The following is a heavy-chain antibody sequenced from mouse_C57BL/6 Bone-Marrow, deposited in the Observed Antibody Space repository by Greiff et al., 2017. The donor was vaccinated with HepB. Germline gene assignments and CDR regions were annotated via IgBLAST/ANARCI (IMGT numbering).Heavy chain of an antibody. CDR1: VFTFSDYY. D-gene: IGHD2-5*01. J-gene: IGHJ2*01. CDR2: ISDGGSYT. CDR3: ARDPSTIVTPLFDY. V-gene: IGHV5-4*01. Sequence: EVKLVESGGGLVQPGGSLKLSCAASVFTFSDYYMYWVRQTPEKRLEWVATISDGGSYTYYPDNVKGRFTISRDNAKNNLYLQMSHLKSEDTAMYYCARDPSTIVTPLFDYWGQGTTLTVSS.